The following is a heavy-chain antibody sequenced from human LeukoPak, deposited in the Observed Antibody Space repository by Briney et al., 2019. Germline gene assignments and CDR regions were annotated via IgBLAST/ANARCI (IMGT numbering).Heavy chain of an antibody. CDR3: ARGHLLFDY. D-gene: IGHD1-26*01. CDR1: GGSISSYY. Sequence: PSETLSLACTVSGGSISSYYWSWIRQPPGKGLEWIGYIYYSGSTNYNPSLKSRVTISVDTSKNQFSLKLSSVTAADTAVYYCARGHLLFDYWGQGTLVTVSS. CDR2: IYYSGST. V-gene: IGHV4-59*01. J-gene: IGHJ4*02.